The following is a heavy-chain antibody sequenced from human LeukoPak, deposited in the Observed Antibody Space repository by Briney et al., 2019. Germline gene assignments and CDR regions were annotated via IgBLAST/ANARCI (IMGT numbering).Heavy chain of an antibody. CDR1: GYTFTSYY. Sequence: ASVKVSCKASGYTFTSYYMHRVRQAPGQGPEWMGWISAYNGNTNYAQKLQGRVTMTTDTSTSTAYMELRSLRSDDTAVYYCARDSHDYVWGSYRYYYFDYWGQGTLVTVSS. V-gene: IGHV1-18*04. CDR2: ISAYNGNT. CDR3: ARDSHDYVWGSYRYYYFDY. J-gene: IGHJ4*02. D-gene: IGHD3-16*02.